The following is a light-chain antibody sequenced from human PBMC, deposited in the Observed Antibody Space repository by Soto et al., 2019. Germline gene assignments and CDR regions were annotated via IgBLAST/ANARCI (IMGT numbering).Light chain of an antibody. Sequence: QSALTQPASVSGSPGQSITISCSGTSGDVGGYSYVSWYQQHPGKAPRLMIYEVSNRPSGVSNRFSGSKSGNTASLTISGLQGEDEATYYCSSYTSSSTLVVFGGGTKLTVL. J-gene: IGLJ2*01. CDR1: SGDVGGYSY. CDR3: SSYTSSSTLVV. CDR2: EVS. V-gene: IGLV2-14*01.